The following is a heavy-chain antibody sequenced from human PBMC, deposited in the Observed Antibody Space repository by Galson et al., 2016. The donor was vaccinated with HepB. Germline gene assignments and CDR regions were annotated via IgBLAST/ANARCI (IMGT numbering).Heavy chain of an antibody. J-gene: IGHJ3*02. Sequence: SLRLSCAASGFTLAHYAMHWVRQAPGKGLEWVSGISWNSGSIGYADAVKGRFTITRDNAKNSLYLQMNSLRAGDTALYYCAKDSGAYYYDSSGYRRNAFDIRGQGTMVTVSS. CDR3: AKDSGAYYYDSSGYRRNAFDI. D-gene: IGHD3-22*01. V-gene: IGHV3-9*01. CDR1: GFTLAHYA. CDR2: ISWNSGSI.